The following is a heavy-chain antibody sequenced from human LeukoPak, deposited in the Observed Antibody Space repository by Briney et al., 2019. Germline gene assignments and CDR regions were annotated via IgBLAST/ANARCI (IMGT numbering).Heavy chain of an antibody. CDR2: IYYSGST. J-gene: IGHJ6*03. CDR3: ARSGRGYSGYDWSYYYMDV. Sequence: PSETLSLTCTVSGGSISSYYWSWIRLPPGKGLEWIGYIYYSGSTNYNPSLKSRVTISVDTSKNQFSLKLSSVTAADTAVYYCARSGRGYSGYDWSYYYMDVWGKGTTVTVSS. CDR1: GGSISSYY. D-gene: IGHD5-12*01. V-gene: IGHV4-59*01.